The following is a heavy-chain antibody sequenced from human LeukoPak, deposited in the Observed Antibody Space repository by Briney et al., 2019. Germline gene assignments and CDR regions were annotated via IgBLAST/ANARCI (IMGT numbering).Heavy chain of an antibody. D-gene: IGHD2-21*01. CDR3: ARHEAAYDAFDI. J-gene: IGHJ3*02. CDR2: IYYSGST. CDR1: GGSISSGGYY. V-gene: IGHV4-39*01. Sequence: SETLSLTCTVSGGSISSGGYYWSWIRQHPGKGLEWIGSIYYSGSTYYNPSLKSRVTISVDTSKNQFSLKLSSVTAADTAVYYCARHEAAYDAFDIWGQGTMVTVSS.